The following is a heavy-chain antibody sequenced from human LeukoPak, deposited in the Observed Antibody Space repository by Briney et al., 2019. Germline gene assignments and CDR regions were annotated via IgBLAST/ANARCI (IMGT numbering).Heavy chain of an antibody. CDR1: GGSISSYY. V-gene: IGHV4-59*08. CDR3: ARRYCGGGSCYSSFDY. Sequence: WETLSLTCTVSGGSISSYYWSWIRQPPGKGLEWIGYIFYSGSTSYNPSLKSRVTMSVHTSKNQFSLSLSSVTAADTAVYYCARRYCGGGSCYSSFDYWGQGTLVTVSS. J-gene: IGHJ4*02. CDR2: IFYSGST. D-gene: IGHD2-15*01.